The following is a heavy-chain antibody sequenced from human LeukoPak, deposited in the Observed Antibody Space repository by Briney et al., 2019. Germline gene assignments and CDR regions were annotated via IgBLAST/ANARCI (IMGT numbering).Heavy chain of an antibody. V-gene: IGHV3-7*01. D-gene: IGHD3-10*01. CDR1: GFSFSTYW. CDR2: INQDGSEK. CDR3: AREYGSRSLIRRGRRGHFDY. J-gene: IGHJ4*02. Sequence: GGSLRLSCAASGFSFSTYWMTWVRQAPGKGLEWVANINQDGSEKHYVDSVKGRFTISRDNAKNSSYLQMNSLRAEDTAVYYCAREYGSRSLIRRGRRGHFDYWGQGTLVTVSS.